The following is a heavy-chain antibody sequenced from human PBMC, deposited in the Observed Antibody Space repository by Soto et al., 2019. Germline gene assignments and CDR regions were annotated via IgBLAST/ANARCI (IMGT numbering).Heavy chain of an antibody. CDR1: GGSFSSDA. CDR2: IIPSLGTT. Sequence: QVQLVQSGAEVKKPESSVKVSCKSSGGSFSSDAFSWVRQAPGQGLEWMGGIIPSLGTTNYAPRFQGRLTLTADTSTTTAYMELSGLRFEDTAMYYCVREVVTETTLGYFDYWGQGTLVTVSP. D-gene: IGHD2-21*02. CDR3: VREVVTETTLGYFDY. J-gene: IGHJ4*02. V-gene: IGHV1-69*06.